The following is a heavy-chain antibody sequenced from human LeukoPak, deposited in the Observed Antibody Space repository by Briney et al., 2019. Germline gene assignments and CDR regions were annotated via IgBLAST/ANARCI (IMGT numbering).Heavy chain of an antibody. D-gene: IGHD2-21*02. J-gene: IGHJ4*02. CDR1: GFTFSSYW. Sequence: GGSLRLSCAASGFTFSSYWMSWVRQAPGKGLEWVANIKQDGSEKNYVDSVKGRFTISRENAKNSVYLQIESLRAEDTAVYYCAKDLIVVVTAYYFDYWGQGTLVTVSS. CDR3: AKDLIVVVTAYYFDY. V-gene: IGHV3-7*03. CDR2: IKQDGSEK.